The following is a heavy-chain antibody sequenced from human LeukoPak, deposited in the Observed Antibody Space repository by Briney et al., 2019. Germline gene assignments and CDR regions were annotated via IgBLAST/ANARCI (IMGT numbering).Heavy chain of an antibody. CDR1: GGSISIYY. Sequence: SETLSLTCIVSGGSISIYYWNWIRKPPGKGLEWIGYIYKSGSTDYNPSLKRRVTISADTYKNQFSLKLTSVTAADTAVYYCARDRELGSWGQGILVTVTS. V-gene: IGHV4-59*01. D-gene: IGHD3-16*01. CDR2: IYKSGST. CDR3: ARDRELGS. J-gene: IGHJ5*02.